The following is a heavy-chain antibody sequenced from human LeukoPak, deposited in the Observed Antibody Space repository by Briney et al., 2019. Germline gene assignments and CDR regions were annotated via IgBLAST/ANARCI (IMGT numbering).Heavy chain of an antibody. V-gene: IGHV1-46*01. Sequence: ASVKVSCKASGYTFTSYYMHWVRQAPGQGLEWMGTIIPSGGSTSYAQKFQGRVTMTRDTSTSTVYMELSSLRSDDTAVYYCARVGSRSGYCSSTSCYSLDYWGQGTLVTVSS. CDR3: ARVGSRSGYCSSTSCYSLDY. J-gene: IGHJ4*02. D-gene: IGHD2-2*01. CDR1: GYTFTSYY. CDR2: IIPSGGST.